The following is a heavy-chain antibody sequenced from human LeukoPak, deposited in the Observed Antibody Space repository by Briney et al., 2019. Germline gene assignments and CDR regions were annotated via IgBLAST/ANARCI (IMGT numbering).Heavy chain of an antibody. CDR3: AKDMGRGWCYFDY. V-gene: IGHV3-23*01. D-gene: IGHD6-19*01. CDR2: FTGGEGIT. Sequence: GGPLSLSCAASGFTFSTYAMSWVRQAPGKGLEWVSTFTGGEGITHYADSVKGRFTISRDNSKNTLYLQMNSLRVEDTAVYYCAKDMGRGWCYFDYWGQGTLVTVSS. CDR1: GFTFSTYA. J-gene: IGHJ4*02.